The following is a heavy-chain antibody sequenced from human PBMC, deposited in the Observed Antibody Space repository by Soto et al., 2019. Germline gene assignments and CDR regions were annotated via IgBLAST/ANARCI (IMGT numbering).Heavy chain of an antibody. D-gene: IGHD3-22*01. CDR1: GYTFTSYA. Sequence: ASVKVSCKASGYTFTSYAMHWVRQAPGQRLEWMGWINAGNGNTKYSQKFQGRVTITRDTSASTAYMELSSLRSEDTAVYYCARARRDYYDSSGYFHYFDYWGQGTLVTVSS. CDR2: INAGNGNT. V-gene: IGHV1-3*01. CDR3: ARARRDYYDSSGYFHYFDY. J-gene: IGHJ4*02.